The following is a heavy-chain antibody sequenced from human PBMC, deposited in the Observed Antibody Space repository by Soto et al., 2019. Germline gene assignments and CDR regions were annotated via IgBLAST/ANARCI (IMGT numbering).Heavy chain of an antibody. Sequence: QVQLVQSGAEVKKPGASVKVSCKASGYTFTSYYMHWVRQAPGQGLEWIGIINPSGGSTSYAQKFQGRVSMTRDTSTSTVYMELSSLRSEDTAVYYCARVPITGKGLFDYWGQGTLVTVSS. D-gene: IGHD1-20*01. J-gene: IGHJ4*02. CDR2: INPSGGST. CDR3: ARVPITGKGLFDY. CDR1: GYTFTSYY. V-gene: IGHV1-46*01.